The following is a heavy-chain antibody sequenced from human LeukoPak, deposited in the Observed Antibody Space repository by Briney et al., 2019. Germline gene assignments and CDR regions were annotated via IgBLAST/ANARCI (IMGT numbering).Heavy chain of an antibody. CDR3: AKGGRVVTANDYFDY. CDR1: GFTFSSYG. CDR2: ISYDGSNK. D-gene: IGHD2-21*02. J-gene: IGHJ4*02. V-gene: IGHV3-30*18. Sequence: PGGSLRLSCAASGFTFSSYGMHWVRQAPGKGLEWVAVISYDGSNKYYADSVKGRFTISRDNSKNTLYLQMNSLRAEDTAVYYCAKGGRVVTANDYFDYWGQGTLVTVSS.